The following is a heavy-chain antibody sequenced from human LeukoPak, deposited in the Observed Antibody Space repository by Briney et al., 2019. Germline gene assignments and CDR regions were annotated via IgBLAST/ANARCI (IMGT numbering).Heavy chain of an antibody. D-gene: IGHD3-22*01. Sequence: PGRSLRLSCAASGFTVSSNYMSWVRQAPGKGLEWVSVIYSGGSTYYADSVKGRFTISRDNSKNTLYLQMNSLRAEDTAVYYCARDLYDSSGYYYYYGMDVWGQGTTVTVSS. CDR3: ARDLYDSSGYYYYYGMDV. V-gene: IGHV3-53*01. CDR1: GFTVSSNY. J-gene: IGHJ6*02. CDR2: IYSGGST.